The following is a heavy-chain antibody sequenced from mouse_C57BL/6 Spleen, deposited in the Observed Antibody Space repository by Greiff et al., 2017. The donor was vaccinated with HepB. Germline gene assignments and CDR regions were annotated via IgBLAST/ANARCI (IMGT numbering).Heavy chain of an antibody. Sequence: EVHLVESGGDLVKPGGSLKLSCAASGFTFSSYGMSWVRQTPDKRLEWVATISSGGSYTYYPDSVKGRFTISRDNAKNTQYLQKSSLKSEDTAMYYCARKESTMVTTDYFGYWGQGTTLTVTS. CDR1: GFTFSSYG. CDR3: ARKESTMVTTDYFGY. CDR2: ISSGGSYT. J-gene: IGHJ2*01. D-gene: IGHD2-2*01. V-gene: IGHV5-6*01.